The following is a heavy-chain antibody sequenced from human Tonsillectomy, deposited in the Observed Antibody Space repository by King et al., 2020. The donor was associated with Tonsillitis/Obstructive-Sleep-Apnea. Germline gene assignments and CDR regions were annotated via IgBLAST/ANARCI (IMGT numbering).Heavy chain of an antibody. CDR3: ARVTADCSSTSCYAGSGGYYYYYMDV. D-gene: IGHD2-2*01. J-gene: IGHJ6*03. CDR1: GGSISSGGYY. CDR2: IYYSGST. V-gene: IGHV4-31*01. Sequence: QLQESGPGLVKPSQTLSLTCTVSGGSISSGGYYWSWIRQHPGKGLEWIGYIYYSGSTYYNPSLKSLVTISVDTSKNQFSLKLSSVTAGDTAVYYCARVTADCSSTSCYAGSGGYYYYYMDVWGKGTTVTVSS.